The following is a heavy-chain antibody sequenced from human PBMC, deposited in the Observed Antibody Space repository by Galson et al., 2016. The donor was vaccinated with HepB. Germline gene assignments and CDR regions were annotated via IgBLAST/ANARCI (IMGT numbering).Heavy chain of an antibody. CDR2: IDHSGST. V-gene: IGHV4-34*01. D-gene: IGHD2-15*01. CDR1: GGSFSGYF. Sequence: SETLSLTCAVSGGSFSGYFWTWIRQPPGKGLEWIGEIDHSGSTNYNPSLKGRVAISIDTTRNQISLKLTSVTAADTAVYYCARFWGSAYCSGGSCYWRNYYYFHGMDVWGQGTTVIVSS. J-gene: IGHJ6*02. CDR3: ARFWGSAYCSGGSCYWRNYYYFHGMDV.